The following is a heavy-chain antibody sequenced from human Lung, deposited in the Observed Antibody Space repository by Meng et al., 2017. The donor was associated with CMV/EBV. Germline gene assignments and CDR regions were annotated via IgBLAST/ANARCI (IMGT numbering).Heavy chain of an antibody. V-gene: IGHV4-39*07. CDR2: LYDSGST. J-gene: IGHJ4*02. Sequence: QLRRQESGPGLLGPSETLSLTFSVSGGSISSITYYWAWIRQPPGKGLEWIGSLYDSGSTYYHPSLKSRVTISVDTSKTYFSLKLRSVTAADTAVYYCARDLEYWGQGTLVTVSS. CDR1: GGSISSITYY. CDR3: ARDLEY. D-gene: IGHD1-1*01.